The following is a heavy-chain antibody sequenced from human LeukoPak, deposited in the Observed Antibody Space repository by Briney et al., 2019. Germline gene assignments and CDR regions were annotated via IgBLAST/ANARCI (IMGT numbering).Heavy chain of an antibody. V-gene: IGHV1-24*01. D-gene: IGHD3-10*01. CDR2: FDPEDGET. CDR3: ATNTGMGYWYFDL. J-gene: IGHJ2*01. Sequence: ASVKVSCKVSGYTLTELSMHWVRQAPGKGLEWMGGFDPEDGETIYAQKFQGRVTMTEDTSTDTAYMELSSLRSEDAAVYYCATNTGMGYWYFDLWGRGTLVTVSS. CDR1: GYTLTELS.